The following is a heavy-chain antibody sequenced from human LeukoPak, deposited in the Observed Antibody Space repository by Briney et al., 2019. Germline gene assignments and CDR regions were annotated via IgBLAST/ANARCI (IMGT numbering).Heavy chain of an antibody. D-gene: IGHD3-10*01. CDR2: IIPIFGTA. J-gene: IGHJ4*02. Sequence: SVKISCKASGGTFSSYAISWVRQAPGQGLEWMGGIIPIFGTANYAQKFQGRVTITADESTSTAYMELSSLRSEDTAVYYCARNGYGSGSYYLFDYWGQGTLVTVSS. V-gene: IGHV1-69*13. CDR1: GGTFSSYA. CDR3: ARNGYGSGSYYLFDY.